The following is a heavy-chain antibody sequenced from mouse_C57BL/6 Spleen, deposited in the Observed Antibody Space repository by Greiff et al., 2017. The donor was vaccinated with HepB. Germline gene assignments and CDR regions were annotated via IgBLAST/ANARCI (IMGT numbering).Heavy chain of an antibody. Sequence: EVKLVESGGGLVKPGGSLKLSCAASGFTFSSYAMSWVRQTPEKRLEWVAYISSGGDYIYYADTVKGRFTISRDNARNTLYLQISSLKSEDTAMYYCTREGTTVVADYYALDYWGQGTSVTVSS. J-gene: IGHJ4*01. CDR2: ISSGGDYI. V-gene: IGHV5-9-1*02. CDR1: GFTFSSYA. D-gene: IGHD1-1*01. CDR3: TREGTTVVADYYALDY.